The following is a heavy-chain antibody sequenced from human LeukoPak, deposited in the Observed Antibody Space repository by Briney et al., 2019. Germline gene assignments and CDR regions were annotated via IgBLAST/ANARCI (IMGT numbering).Heavy chain of an antibody. CDR3: ARDFRYYFDY. CDR1: GFPFSSYW. Sequence: PGGSLRLSCVASGFPFSSYWMTWVRQAPGKGLEWVANIKQDGSKKSYVDSVKGRFTISRDNAKNSLYLQMNSLRAEDTAVYYCARDFRYYFDYWGQGTLVTVSS. CDR2: IKQDGSKK. J-gene: IGHJ4*02. D-gene: IGHD3-10*01. V-gene: IGHV3-7*01.